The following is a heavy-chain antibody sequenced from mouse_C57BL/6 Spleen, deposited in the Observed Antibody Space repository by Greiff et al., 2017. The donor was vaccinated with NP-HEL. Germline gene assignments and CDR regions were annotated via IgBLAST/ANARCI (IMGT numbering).Heavy chain of an antibody. CDR3: ARFLYGNPYYFDY. J-gene: IGHJ2*01. D-gene: IGHD2-1*01. Sequence: EVQGVESGGGLVQPGGSLSLSCAASGFTFTDYYMSWVRQPPGKALEWLGFIRNKANGYTTEYSASVKGRFTISRDNSQSILYLQMNALRAEDSATYYCARFLYGNPYYFDYWGQGTTLTVSS. CDR1: GFTFTDYY. V-gene: IGHV7-3*01. CDR2: IRNKANGYTT.